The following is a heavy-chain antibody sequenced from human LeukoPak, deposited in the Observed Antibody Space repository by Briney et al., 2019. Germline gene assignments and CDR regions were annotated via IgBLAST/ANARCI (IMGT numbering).Heavy chain of an antibody. V-gene: IGHV5-51*01. CDR1: GYRFTSYW. J-gene: IGHJ4*02. D-gene: IGHD6-13*01. CDR3: ARRIAVSATFDY. CDR2: IYPGDSET. Sequence: HGESLKISCKGSGYRFTSYWIAWVRQMPGKGLEWMGIIYPGDSETRYSPSFQGQVTISADKSISTAYLQWSSLKASDTAMYYCARRIAVSATFDYWGQGTLVTVSS.